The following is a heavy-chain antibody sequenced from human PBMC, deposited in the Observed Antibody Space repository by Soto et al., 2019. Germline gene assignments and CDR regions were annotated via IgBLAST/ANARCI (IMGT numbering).Heavy chain of an antibody. CDR2: ISPYNGDT. CDR3: VRYASSGYRGCWDP. Sequence: QVQMVQSGNEVKKPGASVMVSCKTSGYTFTSYGVSWVRQAPGQGLEWIGLISPYNGDTRYARKFQGRVTVTADTATDTVYMELRSLTSDDTAVYYCVRYASSGYRGCWDPWGQGTLVTVSS. D-gene: IGHD6-25*01. CDR1: GYTFTSYG. J-gene: IGHJ5*02. V-gene: IGHV1-18*01.